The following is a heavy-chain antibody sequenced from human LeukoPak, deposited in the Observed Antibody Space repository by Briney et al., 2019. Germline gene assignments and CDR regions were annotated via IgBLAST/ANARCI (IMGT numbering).Heavy chain of an antibody. J-gene: IGHJ4*02. D-gene: IGHD4-23*01. V-gene: IGHV4-39*07. CDR3: ARDRQGDGGFDY. CDR2: IYYSGST. CDR1: GGSISSSSYY. Sequence: PSETLSLTCTVSGGSISSSSYYWGWIRQPPGKGLEWIGSIYYSGSTYYNPSLKSRVTISVDTSKNQFSLKLSSVTAADTAVYYCARDRQGDGGFDYWGQGTLVTVSS.